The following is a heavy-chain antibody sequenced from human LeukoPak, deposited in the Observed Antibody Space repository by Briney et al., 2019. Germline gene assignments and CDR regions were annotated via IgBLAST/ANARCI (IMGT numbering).Heavy chain of an antibody. CDR3: AREYSSSSPHFDY. Sequence: SETLSLTCTVSGGSISSYYWSWIRQPPGKGLEWIGYIYYSGSTNYNPSLKSRVTISVDTSKNQFSLKLSSVTAADTAVYYCAREYSSSSPHFDYWGQGTLVTVSS. CDR1: GGSISSYY. V-gene: IGHV4-59*01. CDR2: IYYSGST. J-gene: IGHJ4*02. D-gene: IGHD6-6*01.